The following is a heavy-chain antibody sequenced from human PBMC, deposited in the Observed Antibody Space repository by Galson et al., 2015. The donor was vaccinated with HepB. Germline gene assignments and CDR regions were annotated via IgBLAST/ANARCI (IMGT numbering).Heavy chain of an antibody. CDR3: AREDHYYDSSGPHGAFDI. D-gene: IGHD3-22*01. CDR2: INPNSGGT. Sequence: SVKVSCKASGYTFIGYYMHWVRQAPGQGLEWMGWINPNSGGTNYAQKFQGRVTMTRDTSISTAFMELSRLRSDDTAVFYWAREDHYYDSSGPHGAFDIWGQGTMVTVSS. V-gene: IGHV1-2*02. CDR1: GYTFIGYY. J-gene: IGHJ3*02.